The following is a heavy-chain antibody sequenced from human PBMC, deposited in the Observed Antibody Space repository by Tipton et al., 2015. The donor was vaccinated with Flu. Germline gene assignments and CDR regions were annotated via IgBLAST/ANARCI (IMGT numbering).Heavy chain of an antibody. D-gene: IGHD1-26*01. CDR3: ARDRLGEFDY. J-gene: IGHJ4*02. V-gene: IGHV4-4*07. Sequence: TLSLTCSVYGASIPEKDWSWIRLAAGKGLEWIGRVDIRGISQYNPSLQSRVTLSADASTNQVSLRLTHVTAADTAVYFCARDRLGEFDYWGQGTLVTVSS. CDR1: GASIPEKD. CDR2: VDIRGIS.